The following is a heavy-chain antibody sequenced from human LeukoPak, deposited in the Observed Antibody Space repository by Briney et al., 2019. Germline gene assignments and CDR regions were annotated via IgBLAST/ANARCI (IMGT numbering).Heavy chain of an antibody. D-gene: IGHD5-18*01. CDR3: VFGIQLWSFDY. CDR2: INPRGGST. J-gene: IGHJ4*02. V-gene: IGHV1-46*01. CDR1: GYTFTSYY. Sequence: ASVKVSCKASGYTFTSYYMHWVRQAPGQGLEWMGIINPRGGSTSYAQKFQGRVTMTRDTSTSTVYMELSRLRSDDTAVYYCVFGIQLWSFDYWGQGTLVTVSS.